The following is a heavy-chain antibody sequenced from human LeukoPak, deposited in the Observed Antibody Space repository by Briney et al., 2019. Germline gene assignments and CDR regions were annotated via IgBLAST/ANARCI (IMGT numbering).Heavy chain of an antibody. Sequence: GASVKVSCKASGYTFTGYYMHWVRQAPGQGLEWMGWINPNSGGTNYAQKFQGRVTMTRGMSISTAYMELSRLRSDDTAVYYCAREDVDSGAFDYWGQGTLVTVSS. J-gene: IGHJ4*02. D-gene: IGHD2-15*01. CDR1: GYTFTGYY. V-gene: IGHV1-2*02. CDR2: INPNSGGT. CDR3: AREDVDSGAFDY.